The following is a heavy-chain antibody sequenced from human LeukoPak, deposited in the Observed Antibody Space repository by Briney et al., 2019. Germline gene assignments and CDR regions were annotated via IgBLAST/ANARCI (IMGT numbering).Heavy chain of an antibody. J-gene: IGHJ4*02. V-gene: IGHV4-59*01. CDR3: ARDLGSRSSSWGKTDYYFDY. CDR1: GGSFSGYY. Sequence: PSETLSLTCAVYGGSFSGYYWSWIRQPPGKGLEWIGYIYYSGSTNYNPSLKSRVTISVDTSKNQFSLKLSSVTAADTAVYYCARDLGSRSSSWGKTDYYFDYWGQGTLVTVSS. D-gene: IGHD6-13*01. CDR2: IYYSGST.